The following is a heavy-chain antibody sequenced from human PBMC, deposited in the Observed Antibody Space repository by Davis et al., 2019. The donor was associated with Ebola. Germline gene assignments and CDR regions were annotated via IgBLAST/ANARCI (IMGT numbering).Heavy chain of an antibody. CDR3: TTQWLVLFARDY. CDR1: GFTFSSYG. D-gene: IGHD6-19*01. V-gene: IGHV3-33*01. Sequence: GESLKISCAASGFTFSSYGMHWVRQAPGKGLEWVAVIWYDGSNKYYADSVKVRFTITRDNSKNTLYLQMNSLRAEDTAVYYCTTQWLVLFARDYWGQGTLVTVSS. CDR2: IWYDGSNK. J-gene: IGHJ4*02.